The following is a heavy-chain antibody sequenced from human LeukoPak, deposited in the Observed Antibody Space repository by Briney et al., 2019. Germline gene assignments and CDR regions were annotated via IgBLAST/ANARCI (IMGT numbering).Heavy chain of an antibody. J-gene: IGHJ5*02. CDR2: ISGSGGST. CDR1: GFTFSSYA. CDR3: AKDGYSYGPYNWFDP. D-gene: IGHD5-18*01. Sequence: PGGSLRLSCAASGFTFSSYAMSWVRQAPGKGLEWVSAISGSGGSTYYADSVEGWFTISRDNSKNTLYLQMNSLRAEDTAVYYCAKDGYSYGPYNWFDPWGQGTLVTVSS. V-gene: IGHV3-23*01.